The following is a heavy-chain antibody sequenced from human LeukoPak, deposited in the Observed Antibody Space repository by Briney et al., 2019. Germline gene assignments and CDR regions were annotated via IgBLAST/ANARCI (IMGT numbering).Heavy chain of an antibody. D-gene: IGHD3-16*02. CDR2: FDREDGEI. V-gene: IGHV1-24*01. Sequence: ASVKVSCKVSGSTLTESAVHWVRQAPGKGLEWMGGFDREDGEIVYAQKFKGRVTLTEDTSTDTAYMELSSLSSEDTAMYYCATDDPVMLTFGGVINLPFDYWGRGTLVTVSS. CDR1: GSTLTESA. CDR3: ATDDPVMLTFGGVINLPFDY. J-gene: IGHJ4*02.